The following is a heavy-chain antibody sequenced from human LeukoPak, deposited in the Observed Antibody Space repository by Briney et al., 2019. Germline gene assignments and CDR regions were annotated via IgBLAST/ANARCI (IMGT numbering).Heavy chain of an antibody. CDR1: GFTFSDYA. D-gene: IGHD2-15*01. CDR3: TRGPRPLRYCSGGSCPSYYSGMDV. Sequence: SGRSLRLSCATSGFTFSDYAMHWVRLAPGKGLEWVAVISFDGNNKYYADSVKGRFTISRDNSKNTLFLQMNSLRVEDTAVYSCTRGPRPLRYCSGGSCPSYYSGMDVWGLGTTVTVSS. CDR2: ISFDGNNK. V-gene: IGHV3-30*04. J-gene: IGHJ6*02.